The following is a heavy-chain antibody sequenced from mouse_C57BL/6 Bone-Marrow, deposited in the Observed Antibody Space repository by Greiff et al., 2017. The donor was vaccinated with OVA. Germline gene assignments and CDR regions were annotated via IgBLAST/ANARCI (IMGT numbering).Heavy chain of an antibody. CDR3: ARVYDDYPYYYAMDY. CDR1: GFSINSDCY. D-gene: IGHD2-3*01. V-gene: IGHV3-3*01. J-gene: IGHJ4*01. Sequence: EVQLVESGPSLVRPSQTLSLTCTVTGFSINSDCYWIWIRQFPGNKLEYIGYTFYSGITYYNPSLESRTYITRDTSKNQFSLKLSSVTTEDTATYYCARVYDDYPYYYAMDYWGQGTSVTVSS. CDR2: TFYSGIT.